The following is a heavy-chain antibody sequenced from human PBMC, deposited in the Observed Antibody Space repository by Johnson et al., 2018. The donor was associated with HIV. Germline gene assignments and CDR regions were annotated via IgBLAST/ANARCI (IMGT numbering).Heavy chain of an antibody. Sequence: QVQLVESGGGVVQPGRSLRLSCAASGFTFSNYDMHWVRQAPGKGLEWVAVISYDGSNKYYADSVKGRFTISRDNSKNTLYLQMNSLRAEDTAVYYCARVAVLWFRDTNAFDIWGQGTMVTVSS. CDR3: ARVAVLWFRDTNAFDI. CDR2: ISYDGSNK. D-gene: IGHD3-10*01. CDR1: GFTFSNYD. J-gene: IGHJ3*02. V-gene: IGHV3-30*03.